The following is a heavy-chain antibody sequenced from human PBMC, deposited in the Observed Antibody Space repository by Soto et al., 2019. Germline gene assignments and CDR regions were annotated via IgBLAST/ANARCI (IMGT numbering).Heavy chain of an antibody. CDR1: GVSISGGLLS. D-gene: IGHD1-7*01. CDR3: AGTTSLQWFYMDV. CDR2: IFGSGST. Sequence: SETLSLPCTVSGVSISGGLLSWTWFRQPPRRGVGWIGLIFGSGSTYYNPSLKGRLTISVDTSKNQFYLRLSSVTAADTAVYYCAGTTSLQWFYMDVWGKGTTVTVSS. J-gene: IGHJ6*03. V-gene: IGHV4-30-4*01.